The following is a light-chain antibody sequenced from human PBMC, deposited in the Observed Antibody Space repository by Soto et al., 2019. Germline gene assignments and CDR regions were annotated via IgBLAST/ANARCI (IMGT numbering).Light chain of an antibody. CDR2: DAS. CDR3: QQDNSYPCT. J-gene: IGKJ1*01. V-gene: IGKV1-5*01. Sequence: DIQMTQSPSTLSASVGDRVTITCRASQSISSWLDWYQQKPGKAPKLLIYDASSLESGVPSRFSGSGSGTEFTLTISSLQPDDFATYYCQQDNSYPCTFGQVTKVEIK. CDR1: QSISSW.